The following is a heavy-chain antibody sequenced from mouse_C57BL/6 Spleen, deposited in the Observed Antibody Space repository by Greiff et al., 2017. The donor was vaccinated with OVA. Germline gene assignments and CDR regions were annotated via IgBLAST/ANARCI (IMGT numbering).Heavy chain of an antibody. D-gene: IGHD2-4*01. Sequence: EVNVVESGGGLVKPGGSLKLSCAASGFTFSDYGMHWVRQAPEKGLEWVAYISSGSSTIYYADTVKGRFTISRDNAKNTLFLQMTSLRSEDTAMYYCAIPLYYDYDDGRDYYAMDYWGQGTSVTVSS. CDR3: AIPLYYDYDDGRDYYAMDY. J-gene: IGHJ4*01. CDR2: ISSGSSTI. V-gene: IGHV5-17*01. CDR1: GFTFSDYG.